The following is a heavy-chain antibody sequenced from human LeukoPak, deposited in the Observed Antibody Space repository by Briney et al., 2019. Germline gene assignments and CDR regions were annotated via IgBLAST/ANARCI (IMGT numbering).Heavy chain of an antibody. Sequence: GGSLRLSCEASGFTFRSFAMNWVRQAPGKGLESVALISYDGNIEYYADSVKGRFTISRDNSNNTLFLQMSSLRAEDTAVYYCARGGSILRGVRSWFDPWGQGTLVIVSS. V-gene: IGHV3-30*04. CDR3: ARGGSILRGVRSWFDP. CDR1: GFTFRSFA. CDR2: ISYDGNIE. J-gene: IGHJ5*02. D-gene: IGHD3-10*01.